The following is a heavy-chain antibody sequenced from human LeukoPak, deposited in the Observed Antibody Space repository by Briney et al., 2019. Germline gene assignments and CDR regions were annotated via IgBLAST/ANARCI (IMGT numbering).Heavy chain of an antibody. CDR1: GGSISGSNW. J-gene: IGHJ4*02. CDR3: ARDGVAAAGTHSFDY. D-gene: IGHD6-13*01. CDR2: IYHRGTT. V-gene: IGHV4-4*02. Sequence: SETLSLTCAVSGGSISGSNWWSWVRQPPGKGLEWIGEIYHRGTTNYNPSLKSRVTISVDTSKNQFSLKLSSVTAADTAVYYCARDGVAAAGTHSFDYWGPGTLVTVSS.